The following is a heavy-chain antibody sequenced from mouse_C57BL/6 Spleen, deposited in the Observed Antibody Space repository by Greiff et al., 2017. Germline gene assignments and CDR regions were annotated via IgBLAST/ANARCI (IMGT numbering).Heavy chain of an antibody. V-gene: IGHV1-53*01. CDR2: INPSNGGT. J-gene: IGHJ4*01. CDR1: GYTFTSYW. CDR3: ARDYDFSLYYYAMDD. Sequence: VKLMESGTELVKPGASVKLSCKASGYTFTSYWMHWVKQRPGQGLEWIGNINPSNGGTNYNEKFKSKATLTVDKSSSTAYMQLSRLTSEDSAVYYGARDYDFSLYYYAMDDWGQGTSVTVSS. D-gene: IGHD2-4*01.